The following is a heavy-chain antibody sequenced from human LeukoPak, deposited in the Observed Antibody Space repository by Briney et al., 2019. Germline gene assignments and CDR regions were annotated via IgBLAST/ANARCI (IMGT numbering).Heavy chain of an antibody. D-gene: IGHD6-19*01. Sequence: GGSLRLSCAASGFTFSSYAMHWVRQAPGKRLEWVAVISYDGSNKYYADSVKGRFTISRDNSKNTLYLQMNSLRAEDTAVYYCARAAQQWLVLRGYYFDYWGQGTLVTVSS. CDR2: ISYDGSNK. CDR3: ARAAQQWLVLRGYYFDY. V-gene: IGHV3-30-3*01. J-gene: IGHJ4*02. CDR1: GFTFSSYA.